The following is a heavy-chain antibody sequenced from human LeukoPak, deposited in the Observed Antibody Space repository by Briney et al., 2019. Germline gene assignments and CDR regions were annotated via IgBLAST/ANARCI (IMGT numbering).Heavy chain of an antibody. J-gene: IGHJ4*02. Sequence: GESLKISCKGSGYSGTSYWIAWVRQMPGKGLEWIGSIYPSDSDTRYSPSFQGQVTISADKSITTAYLQWSSLKASDTAIYYCARPDSYGRWYFDYWGRGTLLTVSS. D-gene: IGHD5-18*01. CDR2: IYPSDSDT. CDR1: GYSGTSYW. V-gene: IGHV5-51*01. CDR3: ARPDSYGRWYFDY.